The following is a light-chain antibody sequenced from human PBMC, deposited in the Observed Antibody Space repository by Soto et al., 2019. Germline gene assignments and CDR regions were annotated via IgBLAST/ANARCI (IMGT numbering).Light chain of an antibody. CDR2: LGS. CDR1: GDLQRSQGYSY. CDR3: MQVLQTPYT. J-gene: IGKJ2*01. Sequence: DIVMTQSPLSLPVIPGEPASISCRSSGDLQRSQGYSYLDWYLQKPGQSPQLLIYLGSNRASGVPDRFSGSGSGTDFTLKISRVEAEDVGVYYCMQVLQTPYTFGQGTRLEIK. V-gene: IGKV2-28*01.